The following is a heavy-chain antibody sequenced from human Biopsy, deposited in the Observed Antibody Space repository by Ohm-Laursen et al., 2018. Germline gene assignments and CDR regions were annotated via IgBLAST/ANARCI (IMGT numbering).Heavy chain of an antibody. CDR2: IKRDGSQS. J-gene: IGHJ3*01. CDR3: TRDTTYYAGTTYYDALDV. D-gene: IGHD2/OR15-2a*01. Sequence: GSLRLSCAASGFYFSNYAMSWVRQAPGKGLEWVANIKRDGSQSNHADSVKGRFTISRDNAKNSLYLQMNSLRAEDTAVYYCTRDTTYYAGTTYYDALDVWGQGTTVTVSS. V-gene: IGHV3-7*01. CDR1: GFYFSNYA.